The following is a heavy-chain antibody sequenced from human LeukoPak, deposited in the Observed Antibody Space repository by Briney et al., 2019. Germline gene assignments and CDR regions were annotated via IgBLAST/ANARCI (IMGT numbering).Heavy chain of an antibody. D-gene: IGHD3-22*01. V-gene: IGHV3-7*01. Sequence: GGSLRLSCAAPGFTFSNDWISWVRQAPAKGPEWVANIKQDGSEKNYVDSVKDRFTISRDNAKNSLYLQMNSLRAEDTAMYYCARLSAPRWYYYDSSGFLDYWGQGTLVTVSS. CDR2: IKQDGSEK. CDR3: ARLSAPRWYYYDSSGFLDY. J-gene: IGHJ4*02. CDR1: GFTFSNDW.